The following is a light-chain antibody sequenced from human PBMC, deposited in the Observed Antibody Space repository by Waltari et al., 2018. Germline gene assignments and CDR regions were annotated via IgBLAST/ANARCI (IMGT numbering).Light chain of an antibody. CDR3: QQSYSTPPVT. Sequence: DIQMTQSSSSLSASVGARVTITCRASQSISSYLNWYQQKPGKAPKLLIYAASSLQSGVPSRFSGSGSGTDFTLTISSLQPEDFATYYCQQSYSTPPVTFGPGTKVDIK. CDR1: QSISSY. CDR2: AAS. J-gene: IGKJ3*01. V-gene: IGKV1-39*01.